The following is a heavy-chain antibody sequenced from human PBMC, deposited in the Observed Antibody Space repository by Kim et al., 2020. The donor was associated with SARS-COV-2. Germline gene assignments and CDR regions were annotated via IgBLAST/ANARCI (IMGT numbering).Heavy chain of an antibody. CDR1: GGSISSSSYY. V-gene: IGHV4-39*01. CDR3: ARHRPKIVVVPAAIDY. J-gene: IGHJ4*02. D-gene: IGHD2-2*01. CDR2: IYYSGST. Sequence: SETLSLTCTVSGGSISSSSYYWGWIRQPPGKGLEWIGSIYYSGSTYYNPSLKSRVTISVDTSKNQFSLKLSSVTAADTAVYYCARHRPKIVVVPAAIDYWGQGTLVTVSS.